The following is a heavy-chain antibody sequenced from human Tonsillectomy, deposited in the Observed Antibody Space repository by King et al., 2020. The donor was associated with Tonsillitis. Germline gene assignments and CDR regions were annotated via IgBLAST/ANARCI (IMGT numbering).Heavy chain of an antibody. CDR3: ASDSNYYDSGSYLDFYS. CDR1: GFTFRSYW. D-gene: IGHD3-10*01. Sequence: VQLVESGGGLVQPGGSLRLSCAASGFTFRSYWMHWVRQAPEKGLVWVSRINSDGSSTSYADSVKGRFSISRDNANNTLYLQMNSLRAEDTAVYYCASDSNYYDSGSYLDFYSWGQGTLVTVSS. V-gene: IGHV3-74*01. CDR2: INSDGSST. J-gene: IGHJ4*02.